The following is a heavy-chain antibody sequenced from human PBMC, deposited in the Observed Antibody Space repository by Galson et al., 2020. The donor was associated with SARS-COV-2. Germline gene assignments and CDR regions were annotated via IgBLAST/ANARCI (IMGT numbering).Heavy chain of an antibody. V-gene: IGHV4-30-4*01. Sequence: SETLSLTCTVSGGSISSGDYYWSWIRQPPGKGLEWIGYIFISGGTYYNPSLKSRITMSLDTSKNQFSLKLSSVTAADTAVYYYARGLVRWFDPWGRGTLVTVSS. J-gene: IGHJ5*02. CDR2: IFISGGT. D-gene: IGHD3-10*01. CDR1: GGSISSGDYY. CDR3: ARGLVRWFDP.